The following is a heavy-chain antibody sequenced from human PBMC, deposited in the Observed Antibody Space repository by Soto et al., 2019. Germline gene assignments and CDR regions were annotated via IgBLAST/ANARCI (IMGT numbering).Heavy chain of an antibody. V-gene: IGHV1-69*13. J-gene: IGHJ6*02. D-gene: IGHD2-2*02. CDR1: GGTFSSYA. CDR3: ASRNCSSTSCYTLYYYYGMDV. CDR2: ITTNLAAA. Sequence: ASVKVSCKASGGTFSSYAISWVRQAPGQGLEWVGGITTNLAAANYAQKFQGRVTITADESTRTAYMEMSSLRPEDTAVYYCASRNCSSTSCYTLYYYYGMDVWGQGTTVTVSS.